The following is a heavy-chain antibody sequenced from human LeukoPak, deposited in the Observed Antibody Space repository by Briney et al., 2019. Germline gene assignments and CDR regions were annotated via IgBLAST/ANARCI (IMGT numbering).Heavy chain of an antibody. CDR1: GFTVSSNY. Sequence: GGSXXLSXAASGFTVSSNYMSWVRQAPGKGXEGGSVIYSGGSTYYADSVKGRFTISRDNSKNTLYLQMNSLRAEDTAVYYCATPRQGSVRWPLDYWGQGTLVTVSS. J-gene: IGHJ4*02. D-gene: IGHD4-23*01. CDR3: ATPRQGSVRWPLDY. V-gene: IGHV3-53*01. CDR2: IYSGGST.